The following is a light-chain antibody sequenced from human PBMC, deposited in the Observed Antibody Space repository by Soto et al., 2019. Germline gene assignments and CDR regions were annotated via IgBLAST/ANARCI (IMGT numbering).Light chain of an antibody. CDR2: DAS. J-gene: IGKJ5*01. V-gene: IGKV3-11*01. CDR3: QQRSNWPPPIT. Sequence: EVVMTQSPATLSLSPGERATLSCTATQSVGSSLAWYQQKPGQAPRLLIYDASNRATGIPARFSGSVSATDFTLTISSLEPEEFAVYYCQQRSNWPPPITFGQGTRLEIK. CDR1: QSVGSS.